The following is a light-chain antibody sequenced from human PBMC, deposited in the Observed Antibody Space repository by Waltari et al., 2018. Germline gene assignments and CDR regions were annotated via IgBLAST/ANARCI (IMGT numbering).Light chain of an antibody. J-gene: IGKJ1*01. CDR3: MQSLQSLWT. V-gene: IGKV2-28*01. CDR1: QSLLHRNGNNY. Sequence: DIVVTQSPLSLPVTPGEPASISCRSSQSLLHRNGNNYLAWYLQKPGQSHQLLIYLGSNRASGVPDRFSGSGSGTDFTLRISRVEAEDVGVYYCMQSLQSLWTFGPGTKVEIK. CDR2: LGS.